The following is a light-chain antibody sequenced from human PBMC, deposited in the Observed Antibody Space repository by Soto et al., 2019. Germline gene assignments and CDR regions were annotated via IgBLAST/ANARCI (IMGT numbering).Light chain of an antibody. CDR2: DVT. J-gene: IGLJ1*01. Sequence: QSVLTQPRSVSGSPGQSVAISCTGTSSDVGGYNYVSWYQQHPGKAPKLIIYDVTKRPSGVPDRFSGSSSGNTASLTISGLHAEDEADYFCCSYAGSFSYVFGTGTKGTVL. CDR3: CSYAGSFSYV. V-gene: IGLV2-11*01. CDR1: SSDVGGYNY.